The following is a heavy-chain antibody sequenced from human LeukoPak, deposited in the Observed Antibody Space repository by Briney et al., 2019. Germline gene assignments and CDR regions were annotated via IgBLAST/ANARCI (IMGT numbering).Heavy chain of an antibody. Sequence: SETLSLTCTVSGGSISSYYWNWIRQPAGKGLEWIGRIYSSGSTNYNPSLKSRVTMSVDTSKNQFSLKLSSVTAADTAVYYCARGRRDSANYYGSGRYMDVWGKGTTVTVSS. CDR3: ARGRRDSANYYGSGRYMDV. CDR1: GGSISSYY. J-gene: IGHJ6*03. V-gene: IGHV4-4*07. CDR2: IYSSGST. D-gene: IGHD3-10*01.